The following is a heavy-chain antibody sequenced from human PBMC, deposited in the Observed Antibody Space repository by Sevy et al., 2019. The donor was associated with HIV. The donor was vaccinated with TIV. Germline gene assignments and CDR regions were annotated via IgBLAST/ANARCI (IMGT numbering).Heavy chain of an antibody. J-gene: IGHJ4*02. Sequence: SETLSLTCAVYGGSFSGYYWSWIRQPPGKWLEWIGEINHSGSTNYNPSLKSRVTISVDTSKNQFSLKVRSVTAADTAVYYCARESIGATGDFDYWGQGTLVTVSS. CDR1: GGSFSGYY. CDR3: ARESIGATGDFDY. V-gene: IGHV4-34*01. D-gene: IGHD1-1*01. CDR2: INHSGST.